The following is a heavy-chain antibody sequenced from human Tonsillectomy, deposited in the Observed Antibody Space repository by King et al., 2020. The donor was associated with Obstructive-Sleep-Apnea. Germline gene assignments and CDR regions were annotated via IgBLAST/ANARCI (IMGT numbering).Heavy chain of an antibody. V-gene: IGHV3-9*01. CDR3: AKGGGGTGTTWHGMDV. D-gene: IGHD1-1*01. CDR2: ISWNSGSI. CDR1: GFTFDDYA. Sequence: DVQLVESGGGLVQPGRSLRLSCAASGFTFDDYAMHWVRQAPGKGLEWVSGISWNSGSIGYADSVKGRFTISRDNAKNSLYLQMNSLRAEDTALYYCAKGGGGTGTTWHGMDVWGQGTTVTVSS. J-gene: IGHJ6*02.